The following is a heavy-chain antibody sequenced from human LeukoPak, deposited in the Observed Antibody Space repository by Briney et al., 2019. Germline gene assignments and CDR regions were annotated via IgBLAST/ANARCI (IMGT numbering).Heavy chain of an antibody. Sequence: SETLSLTCAVYGGSFSGYYWSWIRQPPGKGLEWIGEINHSGSTNYNPSLKSRVTISVDTSKNQFSLKLSSVTAADTAVYYCARVLRVRRLRLGELSHEFDYWGQGTLVTVSS. J-gene: IGHJ4*02. D-gene: IGHD3-16*02. CDR2: INHSGST. CDR1: GGSFSGYY. V-gene: IGHV4-34*01. CDR3: ARVLRVRRLRLGELSHEFDY.